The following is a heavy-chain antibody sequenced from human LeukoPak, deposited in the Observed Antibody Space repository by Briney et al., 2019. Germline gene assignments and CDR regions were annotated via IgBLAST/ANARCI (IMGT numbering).Heavy chain of an antibody. CDR3: ARDRGYYDFWSPLDY. CDR2: ISGSGGST. J-gene: IGHJ4*02. D-gene: IGHD3-3*01. Sequence: GGTLRLSCAASGFTFSSYGMSWVRQAPGKGLEWVSAISGSGGSTYYADSVKGRFTISRDNSKNTLYLQMNSLRAEDTAVYYCARDRGYYDFWSPLDYWGQGTLVTVSS. CDR1: GFTFSSYG. V-gene: IGHV3-23*01.